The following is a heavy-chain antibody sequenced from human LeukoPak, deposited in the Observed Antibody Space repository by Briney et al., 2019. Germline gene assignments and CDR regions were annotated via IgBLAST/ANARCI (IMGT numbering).Heavy chain of an antibody. V-gene: IGHV4-4*07. CDR1: GGSISSYY. CDR2: IYTSGST. D-gene: IGHD2-15*01. CDR3: ARAGYCSGGSCYPYYYYYYMDV. J-gene: IGHJ6*03. Sequence: ASETLSLTCTVSGGSISSYYWSWIRQPAGKGLEWIGRIYTSGSTNYNPSLKSRVTMSVDTSKNQFSLKLSSVTAADTAVYYCARAGYCSGGSCYPYYYYYYMDVWGKGTTVTVSS.